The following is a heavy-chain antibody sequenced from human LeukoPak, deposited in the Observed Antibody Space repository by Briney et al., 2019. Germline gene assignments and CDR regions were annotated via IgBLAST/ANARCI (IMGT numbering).Heavy chain of an antibody. J-gene: IGHJ5*02. CDR3: ARWASPYCSSTSCYTGNWFDP. V-gene: IGHV5-51*01. CDR2: IYPGDSDT. CDR1: GYSFTSYW. D-gene: IGHD2-2*02. Sequence: GESLKISCKGSGYSFTSYWIGWVRQMPGKGLEWIGIIYPGDSDTRYSPSFQGQVTISADKSISTAYLQWSSLEASDTAMYYCARWASPYCSSTSCYTGNWFDPWGQGTLVTVSS.